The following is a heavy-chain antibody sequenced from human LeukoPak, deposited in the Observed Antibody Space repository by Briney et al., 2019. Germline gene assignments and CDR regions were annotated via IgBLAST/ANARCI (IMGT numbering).Heavy chain of an antibody. V-gene: IGHV3-30*03. CDR3: ARTREKWQVLDY. Sequence: GGSLRLSCAASGFVFNSYGMHWVRQAPGKGLEWLAVISHEGSFQNYADSVRGRFTVSKDNSKNMAYLQMNSLRPDDTAVYFCARTREKWQVLDYWGQGTLVTVSS. J-gene: IGHJ4*02. D-gene: IGHD6-19*01. CDR1: GFVFNSYG. CDR2: ISHEGSFQ.